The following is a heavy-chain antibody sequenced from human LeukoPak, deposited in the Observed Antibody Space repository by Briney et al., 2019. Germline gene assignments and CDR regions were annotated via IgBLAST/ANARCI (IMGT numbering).Heavy chain of an antibody. CDR3: AKDRSSSWYYYYGMDV. CDR2: TYYRSKWYN. Sequence: SQTLSLTCAISGDSVSSNSAAWDWIRQSPSRGLEWLGRTYYRSKWYNDYAVSVKSRITINPDTSKNQFSLQLNSVTPEDTAVYYCAKDRSSSWYYYYGMDVWGQGTTVTVSS. D-gene: IGHD6-13*01. J-gene: IGHJ6*02. CDR1: GDSVSSNSAA. V-gene: IGHV6-1*01.